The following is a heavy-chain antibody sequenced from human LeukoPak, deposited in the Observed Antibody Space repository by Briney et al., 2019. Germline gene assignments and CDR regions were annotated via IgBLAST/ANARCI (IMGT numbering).Heavy chain of an antibody. V-gene: IGHV3-30-3*01. CDR1: GFTFSSYA. D-gene: IGHD2/OR15-2a*01. Sequence: GGSLRLSCAASGFTFSSYAMHWVRQAPGKGLEWVAVISYDGSNKYYADSVKGRFTISRDNSKNTLYLQMNSLRAEDTAVYYCARDEGLYYFDYWGQGTLVTVSS. J-gene: IGHJ4*02. CDR3: ARDEGLYYFDY. CDR2: ISYDGSNK.